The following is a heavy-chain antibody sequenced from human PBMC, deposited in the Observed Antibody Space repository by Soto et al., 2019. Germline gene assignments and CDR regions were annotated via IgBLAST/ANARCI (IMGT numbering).Heavy chain of an antibody. CDR3: ARGKGMDENYYYYGMDI. V-gene: IGHV1-69*06. CDR2: IIPIFGTA. CDR1: GGTFSSYA. Sequence: SVKVSCKASGGTFSSYAISWVRQAPGQGLEWMGGIIPIFGTANYAQKFQGRVTITADKSTSTAYMELSSLRSEDTAVYYCARGKGMDENYYYYGMDIWGQGTTVTVSS. J-gene: IGHJ6*02.